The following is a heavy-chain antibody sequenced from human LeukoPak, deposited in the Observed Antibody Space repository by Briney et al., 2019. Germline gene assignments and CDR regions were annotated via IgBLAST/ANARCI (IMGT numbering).Heavy chain of an antibody. CDR2: IYHSGST. D-gene: IGHD6-13*01. CDR1: GGSFSGYY. CDR3: ARVSSSWNFDY. J-gene: IGHJ4*02. Sequence: SETLSLTCAVYGGSFSGYYWSWIRQPPGKGLEWIGEIYHSGSTNYNPSLKSRVTISVDKSKNQFSLKLGSVTAADTAVYYCARVSSSWNFDYWGQGTLVTVSS. V-gene: IGHV4-34*01.